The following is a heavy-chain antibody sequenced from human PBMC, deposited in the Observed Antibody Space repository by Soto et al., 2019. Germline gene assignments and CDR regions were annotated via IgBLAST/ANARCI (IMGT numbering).Heavy chain of an antibody. J-gene: IGHJ4*02. CDR3: ARVGRGSGSYYWGKRSHTQIFDY. CDR2: ISAYNGNT. CDR1: GYTFTSYG. V-gene: IGHV1-18*01. D-gene: IGHD3-10*01. Sequence: QVQLVQSGAEVKKPGASVKVSCKASGYTFTSYGISWVRQAPGQGLEWMGWISAYNGNTNYAQKLQGRVTMTTDTSTSQVYMELRSLRSDDTAVYYCARVGRGSGSYYWGKRSHTQIFDYWGQGTLVTVSS.